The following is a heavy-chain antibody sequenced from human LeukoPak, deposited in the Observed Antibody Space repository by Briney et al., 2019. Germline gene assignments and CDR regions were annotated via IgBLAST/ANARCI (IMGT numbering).Heavy chain of an antibody. J-gene: IGHJ4*02. CDR3: ARGKARGYSYGYVGLDY. D-gene: IGHD5-18*01. Sequence: SETLSLTCAVYGGSFSGYYWSWIRQPPGKGLEWIGEINHSGSTNYNPSLKSRVTISVDTSKNQFSLKLSSVTAADTAVHYCARGKARGYSYGYVGLDYWGQGTLVTVSS. V-gene: IGHV4-34*01. CDR1: GGSFSGYY. CDR2: INHSGST.